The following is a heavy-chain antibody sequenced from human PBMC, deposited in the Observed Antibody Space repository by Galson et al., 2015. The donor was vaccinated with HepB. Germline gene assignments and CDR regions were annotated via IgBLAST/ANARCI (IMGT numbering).Heavy chain of an antibody. D-gene: IGHD6-13*01. Sequence: SVKVSCKASGYTFTSYAMHWVRQAPGQRLEWMGWINAGNGNTKYSQKFQGRVTITRDTSASTAYMELSSLRSEDTAVYYCARGRVAAAGTTYNWLDPWGQGTLVTVSS. J-gene: IGHJ5*02. CDR3: ARGRVAAAGTTYNWLDP. CDR1: GYTFTSYA. CDR2: INAGNGNT. V-gene: IGHV1-3*01.